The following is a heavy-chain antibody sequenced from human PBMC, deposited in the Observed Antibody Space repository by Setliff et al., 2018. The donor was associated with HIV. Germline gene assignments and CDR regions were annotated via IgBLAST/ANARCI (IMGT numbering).Heavy chain of an antibody. CDR1: GSSIISYGYY. Sequence: SETLSLTCNVSGSSIISYGYYWGWIRQPPGKGLEWIGSMYYGGDTYYNPSLKSRVTIFEDTSNSQFFLNLTSVTAADTAVYYCARHGQSFDFSIASEGYYFDSWGQGTLVTVSS. D-gene: IGHD3-3*01. V-gene: IGHV4-39*01. CDR3: ARHGQSFDFSIASEGYYFDS. CDR2: MYYGGDT. J-gene: IGHJ4*02.